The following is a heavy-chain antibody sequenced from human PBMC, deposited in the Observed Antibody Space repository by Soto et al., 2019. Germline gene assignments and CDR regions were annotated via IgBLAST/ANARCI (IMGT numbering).Heavy chain of an antibody. D-gene: IGHD2-15*01. CDR2: IKTKTDGGTT. J-gene: IGHJ4*02. V-gene: IGHV3-15*01. CDR3: TTIRWYTYYFDY. CDR1: RFTFSNAW. Sequence: EVQLVESGGGLVKPGGSLRLSCAASRFTFSNAWMSWVRQAPGKGLEWVGRIKTKTDGGTTDYAAPVKGRFTISRDDSKNTLYLQINSLNPEDTAVYYCTTIRWYTYYFDYWGQGSLVTVSS.